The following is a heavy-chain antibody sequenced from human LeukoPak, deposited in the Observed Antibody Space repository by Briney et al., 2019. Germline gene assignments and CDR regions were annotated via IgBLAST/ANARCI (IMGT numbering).Heavy chain of an antibody. Sequence: PSETLSLTCTVSGGSISSSYFWGWIRQPPGKGLEWIGNIYYSGSTYYNPSLKSRVTISVDTSKNQFSLKLSSVTAADTAVYYCARRGSGWYYFDYWGQGTLVTVSS. D-gene: IGHD6-19*01. CDR2: IYYSGST. CDR1: GGSISSSYF. J-gene: IGHJ4*02. CDR3: ARRGSGWYYFDY. V-gene: IGHV4-39*01.